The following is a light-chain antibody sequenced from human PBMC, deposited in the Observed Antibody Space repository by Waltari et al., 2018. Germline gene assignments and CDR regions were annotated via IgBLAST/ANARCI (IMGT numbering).Light chain of an antibody. J-gene: IGKJ4*01. CDR2: DAS. V-gene: IGKV3-11*01. CDR1: QSVGTY. Sequence: EIVLTQAAASLSSAPGERATLTCRASQSVGTYLAWYQQRPGQSPRLLIHDASYSANGIPAQFSGSGSETDFTLSISSLQPEDFAVYYCQQRRNWPLTFGGGTRVQI. CDR3: QQRRNWPLT.